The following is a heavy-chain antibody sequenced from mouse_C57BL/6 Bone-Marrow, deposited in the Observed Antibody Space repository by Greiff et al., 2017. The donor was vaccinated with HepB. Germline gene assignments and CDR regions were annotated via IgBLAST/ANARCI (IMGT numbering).Heavy chain of an antibody. J-gene: IGHJ4*01. CDR1: GYTFTDYY. Sequence: VQLQQSGPELVKPGASVKISCKASGYTFTDYYMNWVKQSHGKSLEWIGDINPNNGGTSYNQKFKGKATLTVDKSSSTAYMELRSLTSEDSAVYYCANYYGRAMDYWGQGTSVTVSS. CDR2: INPNNGGT. V-gene: IGHV1-26*01. CDR3: ANYYGRAMDY. D-gene: IGHD1-1*01.